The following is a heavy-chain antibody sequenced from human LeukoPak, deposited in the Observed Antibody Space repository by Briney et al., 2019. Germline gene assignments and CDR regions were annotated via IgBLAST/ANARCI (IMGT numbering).Heavy chain of an antibody. Sequence: GGSLRLSCAASGFTVSSNYMSWVRQAPGKGLEWVSVIYSGGSTYYADSVKGRFTISRDNSKNTLYLQMNSLRAEDTAVYYCARVLYSSSWYATGYYYYYGMDVWGQGTTVTVSS. J-gene: IGHJ6*02. V-gene: IGHV3-53*01. D-gene: IGHD6-13*01. CDR1: GFTVSSNY. CDR3: ARVLYSSSWYATGYYYYYGMDV. CDR2: IYSGGST.